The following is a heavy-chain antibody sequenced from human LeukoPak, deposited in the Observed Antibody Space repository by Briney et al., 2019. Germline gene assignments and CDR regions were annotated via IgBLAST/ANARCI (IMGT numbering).Heavy chain of an antibody. D-gene: IGHD2-2*01. CDR2: ISSAGGYI. CDR1: GFTFSSYT. CDR3: AREIVSSNSFDN. Sequence: GGSLKLSCAASGFTFSSYTLNWVRQAPGKGLEWVSSISSAGGYIYYADSVKGRFTISRDNAKNSLYLQMNSLRAVDTAVYYCAREIVSSNSFDNWGQGTLVTVSS. V-gene: IGHV3-21*01. J-gene: IGHJ4*02.